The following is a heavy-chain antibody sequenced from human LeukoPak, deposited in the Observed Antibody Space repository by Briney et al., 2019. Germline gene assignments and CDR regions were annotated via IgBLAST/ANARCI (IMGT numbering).Heavy chain of an antibody. CDR2: ISAYNGNT. V-gene: IGHV1-18*01. CDR1: GYTFTSYG. CDR3: ARAELESGYYYYYMDV. Sequence: ASVKVSCKASGYTFTSYGIGWVRQAPGQGLEWMGWISAYNGNTNYAQKLQGRVTMTTDTSTSTAYMELRSLRSDDTAVYYCARAELESGYYYYYMDVWGKGTTVTVSS. D-gene: IGHD1-1*01. J-gene: IGHJ6*03.